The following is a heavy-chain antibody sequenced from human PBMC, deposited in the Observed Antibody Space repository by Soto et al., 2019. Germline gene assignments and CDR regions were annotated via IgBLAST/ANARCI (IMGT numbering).Heavy chain of an antibody. CDR1: GFTFSSYA. Sequence: EVQLLESGGGLVQPGGSLRLSCAASGFTFSSYAMSWVRQAPGKGLEWVSAISGSGGSTYYADSVKGRFTISRDNSKNTLYLQMNRRRAEDTAVYYCAKGEYSSSLNYFDYWGQGTLVTVSS. J-gene: IGHJ4*02. V-gene: IGHV3-23*01. CDR3: AKGEYSSSLNYFDY. D-gene: IGHD6-6*01. CDR2: ISGSGGST.